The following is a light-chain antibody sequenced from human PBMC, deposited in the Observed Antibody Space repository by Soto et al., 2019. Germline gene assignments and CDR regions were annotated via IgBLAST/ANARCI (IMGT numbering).Light chain of an antibody. CDR2: GAS. V-gene: IGKV3-11*01. CDR1: QSVSRY. J-gene: IGKJ5*01. CDR3: QQSYSAPLN. Sequence: EIVLTQSPATLSLSPGERATLSCRASQSVSRYLAWYQQKPGQAPRLLIYGASSRATGIPDRFSGSGSGTDFTLTTSSLQPEDFASYYCQQSYSAPLNFGHGTRMEIK.